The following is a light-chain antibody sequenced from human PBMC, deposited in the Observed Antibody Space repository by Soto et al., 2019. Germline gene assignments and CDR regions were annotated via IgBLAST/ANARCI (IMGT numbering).Light chain of an antibody. CDR1: SSNIGAGYD. J-gene: IGLJ2*01. CDR2: ADN. CDR3: QSYDTSLSGVI. V-gene: IGLV1-40*01. Sequence: QSVLTQTPSVSGAPGPKITMSCTGSSSNIGAGYDVHWYQQLPGAAPRLLIYADNNRPSGVPDRFSASNSGTSASLAITGLQGEDEAVYYCQSYDTSLSGVIFGAGTKLTV.